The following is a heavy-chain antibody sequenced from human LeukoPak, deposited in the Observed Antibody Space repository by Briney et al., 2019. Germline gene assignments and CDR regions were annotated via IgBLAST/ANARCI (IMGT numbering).Heavy chain of an antibody. CDR1: GFTVSSNY. D-gene: IGHD2-15*01. Sequence: GGSLRLSCAASGFTVSSNYISWVRQAPGKGLEWVSVIYSGGDSYYADSVKGRFTISRDNSKNTLYLQMNSLRAEDTAVYYCAKSFGGGSFDYWGQGTLVTVSS. V-gene: IGHV3-53*01. CDR2: IYSGGDS. J-gene: IGHJ4*02. CDR3: AKSFGGGSFDY.